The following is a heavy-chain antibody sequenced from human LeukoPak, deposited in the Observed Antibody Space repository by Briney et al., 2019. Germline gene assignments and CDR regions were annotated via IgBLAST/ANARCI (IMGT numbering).Heavy chain of an antibody. J-gene: IGHJ4*02. Sequence: GGSLRLSCAASGFIFTSYSMNWVRQAPGKGLEWVSYMSGSSSTIYYADSVKGRFIISRDNAKNSLYLQMDSLTAEDTAVYYCARGRYGDYSFDYWAQGTLVTVSS. CDR3: ARGRYGDYSFDY. V-gene: IGHV3-48*01. CDR2: MSGSSSTI. CDR1: GFIFTSYS. D-gene: IGHD4-17*01.